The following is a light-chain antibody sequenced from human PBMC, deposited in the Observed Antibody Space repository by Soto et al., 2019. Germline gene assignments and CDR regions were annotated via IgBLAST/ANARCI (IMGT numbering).Light chain of an antibody. V-gene: IGKV3-15*01. J-gene: IGKJ4*01. CDR1: QRVGGD. CDR3: QQYNNWPLT. Sequence: TLICRASQRVGGDLAWYQQKPGQAPRLLIYGASARATAIPGRFSGSGSGTEFTLTISSLQSEDSEVYYCQQYNNWPLTLGGGTKVDIK. CDR2: GAS.